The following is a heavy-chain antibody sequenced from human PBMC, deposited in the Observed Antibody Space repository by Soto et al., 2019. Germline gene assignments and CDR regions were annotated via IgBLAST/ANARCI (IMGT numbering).Heavy chain of an antibody. Sequence: GGSLRLSCAASGFTFSSYAMSWVRQAPGKGLEWVSAISGSGGSTYYADSVKGRFTISRDNSKNTLYLQMNSLRAEDTAVYYSAKSYHRTNWFDPWGQGTLVTVSS. CDR1: GFTFSSYA. D-gene: IGHD2-2*01. V-gene: IGHV3-23*01. J-gene: IGHJ5*02. CDR3: AKSYHRTNWFDP. CDR2: ISGSGGST.